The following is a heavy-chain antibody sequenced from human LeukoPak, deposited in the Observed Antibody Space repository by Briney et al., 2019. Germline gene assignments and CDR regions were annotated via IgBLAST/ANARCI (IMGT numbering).Heavy chain of an antibody. CDR2: ISSSGSTI. J-gene: IGHJ4*02. Sequence: GGSLRLSCAASGFTFSSYAMHWVRQAPGKGLEWVSYISSSGSTIYYADSVKGRFTISRDNAKNSLYLQMNSLRAEDTAVYYCARGSSYYYGSGSLGNFDYWGQGTLVTVSS. D-gene: IGHD3-10*01. CDR3: ARGSSYYYGSGSLGNFDY. CDR1: GFTFSSYA. V-gene: IGHV3-48*04.